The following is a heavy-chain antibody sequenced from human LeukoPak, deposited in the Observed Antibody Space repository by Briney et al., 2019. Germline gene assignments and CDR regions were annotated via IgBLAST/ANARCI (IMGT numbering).Heavy chain of an antibody. Sequence: GASVKVSCKASGGTFSSYAISWVRQAPGQGLEWMGRIIPIFSTANYAQKFQGRVTITTDESTSTAYMELSSLRSEDTAVYYRARDHGVGYIPNWFDPWGQGSLVTVSS. J-gene: IGHJ5*02. CDR1: GGTFSSYA. D-gene: IGHD5-24*01. V-gene: IGHV1-69*05. CDR2: IIPIFSTA. CDR3: ARDHGVGYIPNWFDP.